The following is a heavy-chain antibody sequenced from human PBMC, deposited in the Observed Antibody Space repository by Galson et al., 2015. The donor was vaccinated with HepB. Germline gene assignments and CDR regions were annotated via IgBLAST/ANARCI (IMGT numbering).Heavy chain of an antibody. Sequence: SLRLSCAAAGFPFGTYNLSWVRHAAGQGLGWVSFVDSSSSHIYYADSVKGRFTISRDNAKNSLYLQMNSLTAEDSGVYYCGHLGYWGQGTLVTVSS. J-gene: IGHJ4*02. CDR1: GFPFGTYN. CDR3: GHLGY. V-gene: IGHV3-21*01. CDR2: VDSSSSHI.